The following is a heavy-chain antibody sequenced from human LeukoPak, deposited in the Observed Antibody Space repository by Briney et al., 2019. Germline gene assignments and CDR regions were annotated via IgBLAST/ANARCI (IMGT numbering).Heavy chain of an antibody. CDR1: GGSISSSSYY. J-gene: IGHJ4*02. CDR2: IYYSGST. D-gene: IGHD6-13*01. Sequence: SETLSLTCTVSGGSISSSSYYWGWIRQPPGKGLEWIGSIYYSGSTYYNPSLKSRVTISVDTSKNQFSLKLSSVTAADTAVYYCASPSSAAGPLLPFDYWGQGTLVTVSS. CDR3: ASPSSAAGPLLPFDY. V-gene: IGHV4-39*01.